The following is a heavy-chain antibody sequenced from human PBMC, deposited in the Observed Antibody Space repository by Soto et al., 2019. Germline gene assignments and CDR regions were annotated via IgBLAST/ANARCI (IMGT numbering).Heavy chain of an antibody. CDR3: AREKTAWPLAYGLEV. D-gene: IGHD2-21*02. Sequence: GGSLRLSCTASEFSLSTYSMNWVRQAPGKGLEWVSSISTRSDVYYADSVKGRFTIARDNAKNSLSLQMNSLSAEDTGVYYCAREKTAWPLAYGLEVWGQGATVTVSS. CDR2: ISTRSDV. V-gene: IGHV3-21*03. J-gene: IGHJ6*02. CDR1: EFSLSTYS.